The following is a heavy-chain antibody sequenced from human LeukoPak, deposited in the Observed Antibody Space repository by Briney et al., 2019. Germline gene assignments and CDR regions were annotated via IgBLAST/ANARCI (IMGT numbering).Heavy chain of an antibody. J-gene: IGHJ5*02. CDR3: ARILWFGEGWWFDP. Sequence: SETLSLTCTVSGGSISSYYWSWIRQPPGKGLEWIGYIYYSGSTNYNPSLKSRVTISVDTSKNQFSLKLSSVTAADTAVYYCARILWFGEGWWFDPWGQGTLVTVSS. CDR2: IYYSGST. CDR1: GGSISSYY. D-gene: IGHD3-10*01. V-gene: IGHV4-59*01.